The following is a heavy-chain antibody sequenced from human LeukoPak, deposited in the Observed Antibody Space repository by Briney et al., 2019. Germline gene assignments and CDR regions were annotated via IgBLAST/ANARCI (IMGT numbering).Heavy chain of an antibody. CDR3: TTDPAIAAHVPGVRAKFDP. V-gene: IGHV3-15*01. D-gene: IGHD6-13*01. CDR2: IKSKTDGGTT. CDR1: GFTFSNAW. J-gene: IGHJ5*02. Sequence: PGGSLRLSCAASGFTFSNAWMSWVRQAPGKGLEWVGRIKSKTDGGTTDYAAPVKGRFTISRDDSKNTPYLQMNSLKTEDTAVYYCTTDPAIAAHVPGVRAKFDPWGQGTLVTVSS.